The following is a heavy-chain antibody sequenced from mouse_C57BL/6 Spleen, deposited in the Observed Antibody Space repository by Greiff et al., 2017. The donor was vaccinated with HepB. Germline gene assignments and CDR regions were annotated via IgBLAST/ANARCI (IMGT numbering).Heavy chain of an antibody. Sequence: VQLQQSGAELVKPGASVKMSCKASGYTFTSYWITWVKQRPGQGLEWIGDIYPGSGSTNYNEKFKSKATLTVDTSSSTAYMQLSSLTSEDSAVYYCAIGGGPHSAMDYWGQGTSVTVSS. CDR3: AIGGGPHSAMDY. J-gene: IGHJ4*01. V-gene: IGHV1-55*01. D-gene: IGHD1-1*02. CDR1: GYTFTSYW. CDR2: IYPGSGST.